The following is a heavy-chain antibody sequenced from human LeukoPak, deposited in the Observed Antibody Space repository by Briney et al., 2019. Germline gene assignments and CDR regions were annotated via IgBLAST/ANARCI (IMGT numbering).Heavy chain of an antibody. CDR3: AKTSDHLLYSQFDF. D-gene: IGHD2-2*02. J-gene: IGHJ4*02. V-gene: IGHV3-30*02. CDR2: IQYDGSYK. Sequence: PGGSLRLSCATSGFTFSFYGMHWVRQAPGKGLEWVAFIQYDGSYKFYADSVQGRFSISRDNSKSTLFLQMNSLRPDDAALYYCAKTSDHLLYSQFDFWGQGTLVTVSS. CDR1: GFTFSFYG.